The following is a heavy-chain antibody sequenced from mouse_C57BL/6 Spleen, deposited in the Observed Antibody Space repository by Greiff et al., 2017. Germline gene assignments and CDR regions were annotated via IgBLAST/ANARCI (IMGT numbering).Heavy chain of an antibody. D-gene: IGHD2-4*01. CDR1: GYSITSGYY. CDR2: ISYDGSN. J-gene: IGHJ2*01. V-gene: IGHV3-6*01. Sequence: DVKLVESGPGLVKPSQSLSLTCSVTGYSITSGYYWNWIRQFPGNKLEWMGYISYDGSNNYNPSLKNRISITRDTSKNQFFLKLNSVTTEDTATYYCAREADYHDYWGQGTTLTVSS. CDR3: AREADYHDY.